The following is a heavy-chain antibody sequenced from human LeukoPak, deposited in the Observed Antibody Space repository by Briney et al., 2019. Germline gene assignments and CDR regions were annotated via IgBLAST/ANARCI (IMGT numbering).Heavy chain of an antibody. D-gene: IGHD3-9*01. CDR2: IYYSGSS. J-gene: IGHJ2*01. V-gene: IGHV4-59*13. Sequence: PSETLSLTCTVSGGSISSYDWSWIRQPRGKGLEWIGYIYYSGSSNYNPSLKSRVTISVDTSKSQFSLKLSSMTPADTAVYYCSRSGYDIFTGYFGSYWYFDLWGRGTLVTVSS. CDR1: GGSISSYD. CDR3: SRSGYDIFTGYFGSYWYFDL.